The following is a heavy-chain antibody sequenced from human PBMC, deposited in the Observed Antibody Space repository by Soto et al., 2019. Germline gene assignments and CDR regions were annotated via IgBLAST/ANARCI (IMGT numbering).Heavy chain of an antibody. D-gene: IGHD6-19*01. V-gene: IGHV1-8*01. CDR1: GYTFTSYD. CDR3: ARERSRWPDY. Sequence: QVQLVQSGAEVKKPGASVKVSCKASGYTFTSYDINWVRQATGQGLEWMGWMNPNSGNTGYEQKFQASVTMTRNTSISTAYMELSILRSEDTAIYYCARERSRWPDYWGQGNLVTVSS. J-gene: IGHJ4*02. CDR2: MNPNSGNT.